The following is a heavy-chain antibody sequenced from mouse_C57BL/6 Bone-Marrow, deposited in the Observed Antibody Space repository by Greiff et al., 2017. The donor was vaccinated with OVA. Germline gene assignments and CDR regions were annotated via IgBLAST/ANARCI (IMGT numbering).Heavy chain of an antibody. D-gene: IGHD2-3*01. V-gene: IGHV7-1*01. CDR3: ARDASYDGYYLYAMDY. J-gene: IGHJ4*01. CDR2: SSNKANDYTT. Sequence: EVQRVESGGGLVQSGRSLRLSCATSGFTFSDFYMEWVRQAPGKGLEWIAASSNKANDYTTEYNASVKGRFTVSRDTSQSILYLQMNALRAEDTAIYYCARDASYDGYYLYAMDYWGQGTSVTVSS. CDR1: GFTFSDFY.